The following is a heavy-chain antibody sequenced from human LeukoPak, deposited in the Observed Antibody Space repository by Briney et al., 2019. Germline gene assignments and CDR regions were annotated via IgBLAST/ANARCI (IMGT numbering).Heavy chain of an antibody. CDR3: ARGDILTGYNY. CDR2: INPSGGST. CDR1: GGTFSSYA. J-gene: IGHJ4*02. D-gene: IGHD3-9*01. Sequence: ASVKVSCKASGGTFSSYAISWVRQAPGQGLEWMGVINPSGGSTSYAQKFQGRVTMTRNTSTSTLYMELSSLRSEDTAVYYCARGDILTGYNYWGQGTLVTVSS. V-gene: IGHV1-46*01.